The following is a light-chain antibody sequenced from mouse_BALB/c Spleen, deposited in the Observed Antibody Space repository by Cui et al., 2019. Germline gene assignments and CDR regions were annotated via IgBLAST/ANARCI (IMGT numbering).Light chain of an antibody. CDR1: SSVSY. CDR3: QQCSSYPRT. Sequence: QIVPTQSPAIMSASPGEKVTMTCSASSSVSYMYWYQQKPGSSTRLLIYDTSNLASGVPVRFSGSGSGTSYSLTISRMEAEDAATYYCQQCSSYPRTFGGGTKLEIK. V-gene: IGKV4-55*01. CDR2: DTS. J-gene: IGKJ1*01.